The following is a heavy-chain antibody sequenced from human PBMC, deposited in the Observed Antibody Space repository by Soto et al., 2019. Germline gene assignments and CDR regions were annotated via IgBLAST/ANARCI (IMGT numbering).Heavy chain of an antibody. CDR1: GGSFSGYY. Sequence: PSETLSLTCAVYGGSFSGYYWSWIRQPPGKGLEWIGEINHSGSTNYNPSLKSRVTISVDTSKNQFSLKLSSVTAADTAVYYCARVGTLAAAGTGRWFDPWAQGNLVPVSS. D-gene: IGHD6-13*01. V-gene: IGHV4-34*01. CDR2: INHSGST. J-gene: IGHJ5*02. CDR3: ARVGTLAAAGTGRWFDP.